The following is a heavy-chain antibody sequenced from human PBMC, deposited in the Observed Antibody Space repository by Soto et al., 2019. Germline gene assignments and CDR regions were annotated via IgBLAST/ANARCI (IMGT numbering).Heavy chain of an antibody. Sequence: LRLSCAASGFTFSSFGTHWVRQAPGKGLEWVAVISYDGSNKYYADSVKGRFTISRDNSKNTLYLQMNSLRAEDTAVYYCARPSNSGYGYDSSGYYYGEGELGYYYGMDVWGQGTTVTVSS. J-gene: IGHJ6*02. CDR1: GFTFSSFG. V-gene: IGHV3-30*03. CDR2: ISYDGSNK. CDR3: ARPSNSGYGYDSSGYYYGEGELGYYYGMDV. D-gene: IGHD3-22*01.